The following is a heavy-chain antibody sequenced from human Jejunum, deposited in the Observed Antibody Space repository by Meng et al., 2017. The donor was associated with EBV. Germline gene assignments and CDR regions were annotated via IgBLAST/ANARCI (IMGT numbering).Heavy chain of an antibody. D-gene: IGHD6-13*01. CDR1: GGSFSGYY. V-gene: IGHV4-34*01. J-gene: IGHJ5*02. Sequence: VQLLRWGAGLLKPSDTLSLSWDVYGGSFSGYYWRWIRQPPGKGLEWIGEINHSGSTNYNPSLKSRVTISVDTSKNQFSLKLSSVTAADTAVYYCARGDSPGIAAAGTGGWFDPWGQGTLVTVSS. CDR3: ARGDSPGIAAAGTGGWFDP. CDR2: INHSGST.